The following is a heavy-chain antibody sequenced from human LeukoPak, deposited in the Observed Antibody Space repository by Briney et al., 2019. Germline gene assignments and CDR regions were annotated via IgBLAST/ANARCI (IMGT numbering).Heavy chain of an antibody. CDR3: AKDWLAFGGVIAPDY. Sequence: GGSLRLSCAASGFTFSSYAMSWVRQAPGKGLEWVSAISGSGGSTYYADSVKGRFTISTDNSKNTLYLQMNSLRAEDTAVYYCAKDWLAFGGVIAPDYWGQGTLVTVSS. D-gene: IGHD3-16*02. CDR1: GFTFSSYA. V-gene: IGHV3-23*01. CDR2: ISGSGGST. J-gene: IGHJ4*02.